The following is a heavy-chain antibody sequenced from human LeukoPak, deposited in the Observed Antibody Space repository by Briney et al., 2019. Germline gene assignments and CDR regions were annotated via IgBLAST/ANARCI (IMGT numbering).Heavy chain of an antibody. Sequence: GGSLRLSCAASGFTFSNYWMHWVRQAPGKGLVWVSRTDSDGSSTTYADSVKGRFSISRDNAKNTLYRQMNSLRAEDTAVYYCAREGGDGHQLVRGRPYYYYGMDVWGQGTTVTVSS. CDR1: GFTFSNYW. V-gene: IGHV3-74*01. D-gene: IGHD6-13*01. CDR2: TDSDGSST. J-gene: IGHJ6*02. CDR3: AREGGDGHQLVRGRPYYYYGMDV.